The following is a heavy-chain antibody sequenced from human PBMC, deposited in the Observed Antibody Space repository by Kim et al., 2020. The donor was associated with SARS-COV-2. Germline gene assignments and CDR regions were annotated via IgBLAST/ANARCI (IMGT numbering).Heavy chain of an antibody. Sequence: GGSLRLSCAASGFTFSSYSMNWVRQAPGKGLEWVSSISSSSSYIYYADSVKGRFTISRDNAKNSLYLQMNSLRAEDTAVYYCARVTWGIQLWFLDYWGQGTLVTVSS. D-gene: IGHD5-18*01. CDR2: ISSSSSYI. CDR1: GFTFSSYS. V-gene: IGHV3-21*01. J-gene: IGHJ4*02. CDR3: ARVTWGIQLWFLDY.